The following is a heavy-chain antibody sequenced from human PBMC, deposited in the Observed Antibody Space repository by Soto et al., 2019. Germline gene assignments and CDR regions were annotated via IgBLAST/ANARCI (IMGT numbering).Heavy chain of an antibody. CDR2: INPKTDVT. J-gene: IGHJ4*02. CDR3: ARGHRADY. Sequence: QVQLVQSGAEVKKPGASLKVSCKTSGYTFTAYWIHWVRQAPGQGLEWVACINPKTDVTNYAQNFQGRVTVTRDTSITTTCMELNGLSSDDTAVYYCARGHRADYWGQGTLVTVSS. V-gene: IGHV1-2*02. CDR1: GYTFTAYW.